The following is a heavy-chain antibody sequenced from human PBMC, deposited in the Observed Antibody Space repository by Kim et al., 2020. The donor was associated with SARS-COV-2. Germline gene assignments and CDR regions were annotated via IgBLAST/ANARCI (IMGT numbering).Heavy chain of an antibody. D-gene: IGHD6-25*01. Sequence: AQSVQGRVTLTRDTSISTAYMELSSLKSDDTAVYYCTTHLGYSSGYFSFEPWGQGTLVTVSS. CDR3: TTHLGYSSGYFSFEP. V-gene: IGHV1-2*02. J-gene: IGHJ5*02.